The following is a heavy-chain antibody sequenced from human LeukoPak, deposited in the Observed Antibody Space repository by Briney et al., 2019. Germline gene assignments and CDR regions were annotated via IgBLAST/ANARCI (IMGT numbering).Heavy chain of an antibody. CDR3: ARAHGGDTAMGIDY. D-gene: IGHD5-18*01. CDR2: INWNGGST. Sequence: PGGSLRLSCAASGFTFDDYGMSWVRQAPGKGLEWVSGINWNGGSTGYADSVKGRFTISRDNAKNSLYLQMNSLRAEGTALYYCARAHGGDTAMGIDYWGQGTLVTVSS. CDR1: GFTFDDYG. V-gene: IGHV3-20*04. J-gene: IGHJ4*02.